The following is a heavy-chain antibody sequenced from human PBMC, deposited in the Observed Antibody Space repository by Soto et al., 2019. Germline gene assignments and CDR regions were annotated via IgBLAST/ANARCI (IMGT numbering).Heavy chain of an antibody. Sequence: PGGSLRLSCAASGFSFSSYGMHWVRQAPGKGLEWVAMISYDGTDEYYADSVKGRFTISRDNSKNAVYLQMNSLRAEDTAVYYCAKEYGNCYWYFDYWGQGTQVTVSS. CDR1: GFSFSSYG. D-gene: IGHD2-8*02. J-gene: IGHJ4*02. CDR3: AKEYGNCYWYFDY. CDR2: ISYDGTDE. V-gene: IGHV3-30*18.